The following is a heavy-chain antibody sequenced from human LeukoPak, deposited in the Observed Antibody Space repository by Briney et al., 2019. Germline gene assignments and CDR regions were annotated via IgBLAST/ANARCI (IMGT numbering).Heavy chain of an antibody. Sequence: SQTLSLTCTVSGGSISSGDYYWSWIRQPPGKGLEWIGYIYYSGRTYYNPSLKSRVTISVDTSKNQFSLKLSSVTAADTAVYYCARSSYRDKSSGWYYFDYWGQGTLVTVSS. D-gene: IGHD6-19*01. CDR2: IYYSGRT. J-gene: IGHJ4*02. V-gene: IGHV4-30-4*08. CDR3: ARSSYRDKSSGWYYFDY. CDR1: GGSISSGDYY.